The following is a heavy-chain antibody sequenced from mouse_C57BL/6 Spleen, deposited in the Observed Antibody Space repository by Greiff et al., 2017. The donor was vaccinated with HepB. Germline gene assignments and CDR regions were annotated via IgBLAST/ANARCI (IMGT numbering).Heavy chain of an antibody. CDR3: ARTDYYGSSYPFAY. D-gene: IGHD1-1*01. V-gene: IGHV1-26*01. CDR1: GYTFTDYY. Sequence: VQLQQSGPELVKPGASVKISCKASGYTFTDYYMNWVKQSHGKSLEWIGDINHNNGGTSYNQKFKGKATLTVDKSSSTAYMELRSLTSEDSAVYYCARTDYYGSSYPFAYWGQGTLVTVSA. CDR2: INHNNGGT. J-gene: IGHJ3*01.